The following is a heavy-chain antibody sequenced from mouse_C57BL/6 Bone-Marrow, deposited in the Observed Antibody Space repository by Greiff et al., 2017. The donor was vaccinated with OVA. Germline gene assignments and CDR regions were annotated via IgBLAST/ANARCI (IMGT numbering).Heavy chain of an antibody. J-gene: IGHJ3*01. V-gene: IGHV1-55*01. CDR2: IYPGSGST. CDR3: ARGGLLLRYAWFAY. Sequence: VQLQQPGAELVKPGASVKMSCKASGYTFTSYWITWVKQRPGQGLEWIGDIYPGSGSTNYNEKFKSKATLTVDTSSSTAYMQLSSLTSEDSAVYYCARGGLLLRYAWFAYWGQGTLVTVSA. D-gene: IGHD1-1*01. CDR1: GYTFTSYW.